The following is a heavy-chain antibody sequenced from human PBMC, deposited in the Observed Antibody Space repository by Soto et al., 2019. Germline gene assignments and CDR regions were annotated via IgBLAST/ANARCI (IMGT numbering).Heavy chain of an antibody. CDR2: INPNSGGT. Sequence: ASVKVSCKASGYTFTGYYMHWVRQAPGQGLEWMGWINPNSGGTNYAQKFQGWVTMTRDTSISTAYMELSRLRSDDTAVYYCARDGGITGTTPPPTPYWYYGMDVWGQGTTGTVSS. CDR1: GYTFTGYY. CDR3: ARDGGITGTTPPPTPYWYYGMDV. V-gene: IGHV1-2*04. D-gene: IGHD1-7*01. J-gene: IGHJ6*02.